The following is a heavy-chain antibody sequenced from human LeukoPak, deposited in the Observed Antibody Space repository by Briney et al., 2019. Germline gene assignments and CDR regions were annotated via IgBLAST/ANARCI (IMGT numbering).Heavy chain of an antibody. CDR2: IYYSGST. CDR1: GGPISSSSYY. J-gene: IGHJ5*02. D-gene: IGHD4-11*01. Sequence: SETLSLTCTVSGGPISSSSYYWGWIRQPPGKGLEWIGSIYYSGSTYYNPSLKSRVTISVDTSKNQFSLKLSSVTAADTAVYYCARRAIDYSTNWFDPWGQGTLVTVSS. V-gene: IGHV4-39*01. CDR3: ARRAIDYSTNWFDP.